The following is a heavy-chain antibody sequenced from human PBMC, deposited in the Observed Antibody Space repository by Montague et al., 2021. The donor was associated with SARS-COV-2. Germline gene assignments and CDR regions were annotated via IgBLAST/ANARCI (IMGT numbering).Heavy chain of an antibody. V-gene: IGHV1-18*01. CDR3: AREVGDYVRYYYGMDV. CDR1: GYTFTSYG. Sequence: QSGAEVKKPGESLKISCKASGYTFTSYGISWVRQAPGQGLEWMGWISAYNGNTNYAQKLQGRVTMTTDTSTSTAYMELRSLRSDDTAVYYCAREVGDYVRYYYGMDVWGQGTTVTVSS. CDR2: ISAYNGNT. D-gene: IGHD4-17*01. J-gene: IGHJ6*02.